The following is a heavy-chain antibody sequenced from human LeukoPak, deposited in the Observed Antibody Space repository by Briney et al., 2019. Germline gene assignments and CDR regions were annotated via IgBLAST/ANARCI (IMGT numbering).Heavy chain of an antibody. CDR2: ISAYNGNT. J-gene: IGHJ4*02. D-gene: IGHD3-22*01. V-gene: IGHV1-18*01. CDR1: GYTFTSYG. Sequence: EASVKVSCKASGYTFTSYGISWVRQAPGQGLEWMGWISAYNGNTNYAQKLQGRVTMTTDTSTSTAYMELRSLRSDDTAVYYCARDGRRVVTKTPYPGYWGQGTLVTVSS. CDR3: ARDGRRVVTKTPYPGY.